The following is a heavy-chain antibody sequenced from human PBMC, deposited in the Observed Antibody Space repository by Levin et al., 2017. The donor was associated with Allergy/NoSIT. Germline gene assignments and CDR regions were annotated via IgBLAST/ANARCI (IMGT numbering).Heavy chain of an antibody. CDR1: GYIFTAYY. D-gene: IGHD3-16*01. CDR2: IVTNNGGT. V-gene: IGHV1-2*02. Sequence: ASVKVSCKASGYIFTAYYMHWVRQAPGQGLEWLGWIVTNNGGTNYARKFQGRVTMTRDTSINTAYMELSRLTSDDTAVYYGARGGPYHGFDCWGQGTLVSVSS. CDR3: ARGGPYHGFDC. J-gene: IGHJ3*01.